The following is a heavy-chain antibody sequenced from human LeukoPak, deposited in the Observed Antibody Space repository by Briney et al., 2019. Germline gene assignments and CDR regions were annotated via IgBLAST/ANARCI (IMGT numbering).Heavy chain of an antibody. CDR3: ARHDPSCSSTSCYAL. CDR2: IYPGDSDT. J-gene: IGHJ4*02. CDR1: GYSFTSYW. Sequence: GESLKISCKGSGYSFTSYWIGCVRQMPGKGLEWMGIIYPGDSDTRYSPSFQGQVTISADKSISTAYLQWSSLKASDTAMYYCARHDPSCSSTSCYALWGQGTLVTVSS. D-gene: IGHD2-2*01. V-gene: IGHV5-51*01.